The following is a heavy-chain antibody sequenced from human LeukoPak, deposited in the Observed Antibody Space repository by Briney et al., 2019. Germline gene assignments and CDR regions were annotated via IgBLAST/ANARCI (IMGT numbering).Heavy chain of an antibody. CDR1: GFTFSSYA. D-gene: IGHD3-22*01. J-gene: IGHJ4*02. CDR2: ISSNGGST. Sequence: PGGSLRLSCSASGFTFSSYAMHWVRQAPGKGLEYVSAISSNGGSTYYADSVKGRFTISRDNSKNPLYLQMSSLRAEDTAVYYCVKAGYYDSSGYYYFDYWGQGTLVTVSS. V-gene: IGHV3-64D*09. CDR3: VKAGYYDSSGYYYFDY.